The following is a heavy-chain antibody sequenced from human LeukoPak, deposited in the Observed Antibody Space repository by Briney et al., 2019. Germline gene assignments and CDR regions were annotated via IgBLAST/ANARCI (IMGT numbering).Heavy chain of an antibody. CDR3: AKDSSDTAMGDY. CDR1: GFTFSSYG. Sequence: GGSLRLSCAASGFTFSSYGMHWVRQAPGKGLEWVAVISYDGSNKYYADSVKGRFTISRDNSKNTLYLQMNSLRAEDTAVYYCAKDSSDTAMGDYWGQGTLVTVSS. J-gene: IGHJ4*02. D-gene: IGHD5-18*01. V-gene: IGHV3-30*18. CDR2: ISYDGSNK.